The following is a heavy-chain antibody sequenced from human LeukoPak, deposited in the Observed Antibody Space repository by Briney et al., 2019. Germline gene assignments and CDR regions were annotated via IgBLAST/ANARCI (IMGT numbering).Heavy chain of an antibody. D-gene: IGHD4-23*01. V-gene: IGHV4-59*01. J-gene: IGHJ3*02. CDR2: VFYSGIT. CDR1: GGSISDYY. Sequence: SETLSLTCAVSGGSISDYYWSWIRQPPGKGLEWIGYVFYSGITSYNPSLKSRVTISVDTSKNQFSLKLSSVTAADTAVYHCARGPTTVVKYAFDIWGQGTMVTVSS. CDR3: ARGPTTVVKYAFDI.